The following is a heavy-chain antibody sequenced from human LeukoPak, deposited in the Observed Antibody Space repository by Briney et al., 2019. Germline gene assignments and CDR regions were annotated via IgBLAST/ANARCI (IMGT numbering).Heavy chain of an antibody. Sequence: GGSLRLSCAASGFTFSNYAMSWVRQAPGKGLDWVSIIGRSGDSTYYADSVKGRFTISRDNSKNTLYLQMNSLKAEDTAIYDCAKEGGYDYWGQGTLVTVSS. V-gene: IGHV3-23*01. CDR3: AKEGGYDY. D-gene: IGHD1-26*01. CDR1: GFTFSNYA. CDR2: IGRSGDST. J-gene: IGHJ4*02.